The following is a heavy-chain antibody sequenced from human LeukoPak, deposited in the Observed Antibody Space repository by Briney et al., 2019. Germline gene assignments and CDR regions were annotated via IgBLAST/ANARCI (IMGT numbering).Heavy chain of an antibody. CDR2: IFHSGTT. V-gene: IGHV4-59*01. Sequence: SETLSLTCTVSGASISGFYWTWIRQSPGKGLEWIGNIFHSGTTNYNPSLKSRATISLEASKNQFSLRLSSVTSEDTAVYYCAGEGDYWHRFDDWGRGALVTVSS. CDR1: GASISGFY. D-gene: IGHD4-17*01. J-gene: IGHJ4*02. CDR3: AGEGDYWHRFDD.